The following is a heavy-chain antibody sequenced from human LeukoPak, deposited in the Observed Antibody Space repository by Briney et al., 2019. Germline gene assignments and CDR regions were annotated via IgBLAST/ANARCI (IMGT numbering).Heavy chain of an antibody. CDR3: AKDLNSFIVVVTIYGMDV. D-gene: IGHD2-15*01. CDR1: GFNFSHYG. V-gene: IGHV3-30*18. Sequence: GGSLRLSCEISGFNFSHYGMHWVRQAPGKGLEWVADISHDASNIYYADSVKGRFTISRDNAKNTLFLQLNSLRGDDTAVYYCAKDLNSFIVVVTIYGMDVWGQGTTVIVFS. J-gene: IGHJ6*02. CDR2: ISHDASNI.